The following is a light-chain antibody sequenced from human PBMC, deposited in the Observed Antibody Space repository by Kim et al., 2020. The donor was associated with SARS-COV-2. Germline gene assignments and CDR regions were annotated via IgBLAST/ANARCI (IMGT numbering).Light chain of an antibody. Sequence: PGGAVILTWGSSTGAVTRGHYIYWFQQKPGQAPRTLIYDISKGHSWTPARFSGSLLGGKAALTLSGAQPEDEADFYCSLFSDGGSVFGGGTQLTVL. J-gene: IGLJ2*01. CDR2: DIS. V-gene: IGLV7-46*01. CDR1: TGAVTRGHY. CDR3: SLFSDGGSV.